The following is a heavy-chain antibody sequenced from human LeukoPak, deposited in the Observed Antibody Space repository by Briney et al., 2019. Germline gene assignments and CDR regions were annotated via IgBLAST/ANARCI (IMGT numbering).Heavy chain of an antibody. J-gene: IGHJ4*01. D-gene: IGHD3-10*01. Sequence: SETLSLTCAVYGGSFSGYYWSWIRQPPGKGLEWIGYIYFSGSTNYNPSLKSRVTISVDTSKNQFSLKVSSVTASDTAVYYCAALGRRGSTGYYFD. CDR1: GGSFSGYY. CDR2: IYFSGST. V-gene: IGHV4-59*08. CDR3: AALGRRGSTGYYFD.